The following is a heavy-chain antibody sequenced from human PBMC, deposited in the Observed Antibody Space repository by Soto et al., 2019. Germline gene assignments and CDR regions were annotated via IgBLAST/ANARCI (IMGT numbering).Heavy chain of an antibody. J-gene: IGHJ4*02. CDR1: GGSFSGYY. CDR3: AMSYGPLDY. V-gene: IGHV4-34*01. D-gene: IGHD5-18*01. Sequence: SETLSLTCAVYGGSFSGYYWSWIRQPPGKGLEWIGEINHSGSTNYNPSLKSLVTISVDTSKNQFSLKLSSVTAADTAVYYCAMSYGPLDYWGQGTLVTVSS. CDR2: INHSGST.